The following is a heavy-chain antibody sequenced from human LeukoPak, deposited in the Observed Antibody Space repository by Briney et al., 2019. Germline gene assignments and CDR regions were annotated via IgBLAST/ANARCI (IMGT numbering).Heavy chain of an antibody. J-gene: IGHJ4*02. D-gene: IGHD7-27*01. CDR3: ARHKLGSGYSFDY. Sequence: ASVKVSCKASGGTFSSYAISWVRQARGQGLEWMGGIIPIFGTANYAQKCQGRVTITADESTSTAYMELSSLRSEDTAVYYCARHKLGSGYSFDYWGQGTLVTVSS. V-gene: IGHV1-69*13. CDR2: IIPIFGTA. CDR1: GGTFSSYA.